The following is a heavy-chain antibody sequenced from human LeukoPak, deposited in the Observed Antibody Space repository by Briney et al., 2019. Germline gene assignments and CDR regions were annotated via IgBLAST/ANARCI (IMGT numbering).Heavy chain of an antibody. CDR1: GGSFSGYY. V-gene: IGHV4-34*01. CDR2: INHSGST. CDR3: ARQRGGRLQLWLRRASQYYFDY. Sequence: SSETLSLTCAVYGGSFSGYYWSWIRQPPGKGLEWIGEINHSGSTNYNPSLKSRVTISVDTSKNQFSLKLSSVTAADTAVYYCARQRGGRLQLWLRRASQYYFDYWGQGTLVTVSS. J-gene: IGHJ4*02. D-gene: IGHD5-18*01.